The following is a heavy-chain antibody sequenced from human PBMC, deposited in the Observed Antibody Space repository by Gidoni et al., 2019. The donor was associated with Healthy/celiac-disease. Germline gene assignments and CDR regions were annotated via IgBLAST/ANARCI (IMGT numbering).Heavy chain of an antibody. CDR1: GGSISSGSYY. CDR2: IYTSGST. Sequence: VSGGSISSGSYYWSWIRQPAGKGLEWIGRIYTSGSTNYNPSLKSRVTISVDTSKNPFSLKLSSVTAADTAVYYCARVSLGYDSSGYPTYYFDYWGQGTLVTVSS. CDR3: ARVSLGYDSSGYPTYYFDY. J-gene: IGHJ4*02. V-gene: IGHV4-61*02. D-gene: IGHD3-22*01.